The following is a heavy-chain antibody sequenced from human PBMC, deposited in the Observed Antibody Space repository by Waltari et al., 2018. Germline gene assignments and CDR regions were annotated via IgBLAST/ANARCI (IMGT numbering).Heavy chain of an antibody. Sequence: QVQLVESGGGVVQPGRSLRLSCAASGFTFSSYAMHWVRQAPGKGLELVAVISYDGSNKYYADSVKGRFTISRDNSKNTLYLQMNSLRAEDTAVYYCARGDYGSGSYPLFWGQGTLVTVSS. V-gene: IGHV3-30*04. J-gene: IGHJ4*02. D-gene: IGHD3-10*01. CDR1: GFTFSSYA. CDR3: ARGDYGSGSYPLF. CDR2: ISYDGSNK.